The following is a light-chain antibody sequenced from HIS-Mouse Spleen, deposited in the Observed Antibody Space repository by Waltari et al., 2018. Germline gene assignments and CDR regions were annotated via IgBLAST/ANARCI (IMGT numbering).Light chain of an antibody. CDR1: SSDVGSYNL. CDR3: CSYAGSSTWV. V-gene: IGLV2-23*01. Sequence: QSALTQPASVSGSPGQSITISCTGTSSDVGSYNLVSWYQQHPGKAPKLMIYEGSKRPSVVSIRFSGSKSCNTASLTISGLQAEDEADYYCCSYAGSSTWVFGGGTKLTVL. J-gene: IGLJ3*02. CDR2: EGS.